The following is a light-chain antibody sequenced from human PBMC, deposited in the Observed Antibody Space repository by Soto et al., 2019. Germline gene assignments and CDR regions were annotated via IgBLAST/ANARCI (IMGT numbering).Light chain of an antibody. J-gene: IGLJ1*01. CDR1: SSNIGGNS. CDR2: GDN. V-gene: IGLV1-51*01. CDR3: GSWDSSLSAYV. Sequence: QSVLTQPTSVSAAPGQKVTISCSGSSSNIGGNSVSWYQQLPGTAPKLLIYGDNKRTSGIPDRFSGSKSGTSATLGITGFQTGDEADYYCGSWDSSLSAYVFGTGTKVTVL.